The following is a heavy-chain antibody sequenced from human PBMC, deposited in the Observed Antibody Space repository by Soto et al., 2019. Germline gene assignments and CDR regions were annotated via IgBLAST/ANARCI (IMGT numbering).Heavy chain of an antibody. CDR3: AGGRGYNAWLDY. D-gene: IGHD5-18*01. J-gene: IGHJ4*02. V-gene: IGHV4-31*03. CDR1: GGSISSGGYY. Sequence: QVQLQESGPGLVKPSQTLSLTCTVSGGSISSGGYYWTWTRQHPGKGLECIGYIYYSGSTYYTPSRRSRVTISVNTSSNQSSLKRNSVAAAETAVYFFAGGRGYNAWLDYWGQGTVVTVSS. CDR2: IYYSGST.